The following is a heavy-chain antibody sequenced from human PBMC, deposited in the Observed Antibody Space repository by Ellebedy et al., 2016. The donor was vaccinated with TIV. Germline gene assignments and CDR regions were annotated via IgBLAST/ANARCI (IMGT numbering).Heavy chain of an antibody. Sequence: SRVTISVDTSRNQFSLRLSSVTAADTAVYYCAIPVVVGAFDVWGQGTMVTVSS. J-gene: IGHJ3*01. CDR3: AIPVVVGAFDV. D-gene: IGHD2-15*01. V-gene: IGHV4-39*07.